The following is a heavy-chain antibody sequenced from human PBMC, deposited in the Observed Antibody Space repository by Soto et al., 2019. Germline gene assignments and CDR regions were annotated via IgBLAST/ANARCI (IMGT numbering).Heavy chain of an antibody. J-gene: IGHJ4*02. Sequence: QVQLVESGGGVVQPGRSLRLSCAASGFTFSSYGMHWVRQAPGKGLEGVAVISYDGSNKYYADSVKGRFTISRDNSKNTLYLQMNSLRAEDTAVYYCAKDRPQSKAIAVAGTLDYWGQGTLVTVSS. CDR2: ISYDGSNK. CDR3: AKDRPQSKAIAVAGTLDY. CDR1: GFTFSSYG. D-gene: IGHD6-19*01. V-gene: IGHV3-30*18.